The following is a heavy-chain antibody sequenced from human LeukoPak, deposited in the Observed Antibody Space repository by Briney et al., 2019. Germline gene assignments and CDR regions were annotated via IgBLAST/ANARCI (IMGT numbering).Heavy chain of an antibody. CDR3: AKEGYSRGYYSYYYMDV. V-gene: IGHV3-30*04. CDR1: GFTFNSYS. J-gene: IGHJ6*03. CDR2: ISSDASIT. D-gene: IGHD6-13*01. Sequence: GGSLRLSCAASGFTFNSYSMHWVRQAPGKGLEWVAVISSDASITYYADSVKGRFTISRDNSKNTLYVQMNSLRAEDTAVYYCAKEGYSRGYYSYYYMDVWGKGTTVTVSS.